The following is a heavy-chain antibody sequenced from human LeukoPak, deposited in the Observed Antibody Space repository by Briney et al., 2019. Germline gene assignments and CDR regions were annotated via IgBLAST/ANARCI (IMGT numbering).Heavy chain of an antibody. V-gene: IGHV3-48*01. D-gene: IGHD3-22*01. Sequence: GGSLRLSCAASGFTFSSYSMNWVRQAPGKGLEWVSYISSSSSTIYYADSVKGRFTISRDNAKNSLYLQMNSLRAEDTAVHYCARDLDSSGYYPRGDFQHWGQGTLVTVSS. CDR2: ISSSSSTI. CDR1: GFTFSSYS. J-gene: IGHJ1*01. CDR3: ARDLDSSGYYPRGDFQH.